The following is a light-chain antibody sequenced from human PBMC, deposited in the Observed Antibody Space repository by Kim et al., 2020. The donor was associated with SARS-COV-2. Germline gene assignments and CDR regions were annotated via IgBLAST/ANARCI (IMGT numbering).Light chain of an antibody. CDR1: LHIGNY. J-gene: IGKJ4*01. Sequence: DIQMTQSPSSLSASVGDRVTITCQASLHIGNYLSWYQHKPGKAPELLIYDASNLGTGVPSRFNGSGSGTEFTFTISNLQPEDIASYFCQQYDTLTLTFGGGTKVDIK. CDR3: QQYDTLTLT. V-gene: IGKV1-33*01. CDR2: DAS.